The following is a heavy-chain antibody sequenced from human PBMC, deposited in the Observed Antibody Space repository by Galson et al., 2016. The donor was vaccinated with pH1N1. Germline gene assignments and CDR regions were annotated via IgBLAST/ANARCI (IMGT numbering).Heavy chain of an antibody. CDR1: GFIFSDYW. J-gene: IGHJ2*01. CDR2: IRQDGSEK. V-gene: IGHV3-7*01. CDR3: ARRDFDL. Sequence: SLRLSCAASGFIFSDYWMQWVRQAPGKGLEWVANIRQDGSEKYYLDSVKGRFTISRDNAKNSLSLQMNSLRAEDTAVYYCARRDFDLWGRGTLVTVSS.